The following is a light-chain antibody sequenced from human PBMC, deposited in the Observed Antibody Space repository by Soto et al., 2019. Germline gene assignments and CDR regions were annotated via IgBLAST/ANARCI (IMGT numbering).Light chain of an antibody. CDR2: DAF. V-gene: IGKV3-11*01. J-gene: IGKJ4*01. Sequence: EIVLTQSPATLSLSPGERATLSCRASQSVGSYFAWYQQKPGQAPRLLIYDAFSRATGIPARFSGSGSGTDFTLTISSLVPEDFAVYYCQQRSSWPLTCGGGTMVEIK. CDR3: QQRSSWPLT. CDR1: QSVGSY.